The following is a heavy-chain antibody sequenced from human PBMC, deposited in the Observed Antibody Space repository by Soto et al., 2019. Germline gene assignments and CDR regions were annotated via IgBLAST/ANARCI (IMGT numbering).Heavy chain of an antibody. CDR3: ARGSYDSYAGFFGMDV. J-gene: IGHJ6*02. D-gene: IGHD3-10*01. CDR2: IIPFYGTV. V-gene: IGHV1-69*01. Sequence: QVQLVQSGAEVKKPGSSVKVSCKASGGSFMSQAISWVRQAPGQGPEWMGGIIPFYGTVTYTQRFQGRLTLTEDEPTKTDYMELSSLRSEDTAVYYCARGSYDSYAGFFGMDVWGQGTTVTVS. CDR1: GGSFMSQA.